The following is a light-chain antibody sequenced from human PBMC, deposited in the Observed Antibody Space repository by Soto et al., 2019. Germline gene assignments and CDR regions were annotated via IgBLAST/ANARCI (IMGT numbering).Light chain of an antibody. V-gene: IGKV3-15*01. CDR3: QQYNDWPPLT. J-gene: IGKJ4*01. Sequence: EIVMTQSPATLSVSPGERATLSCRASESVGTNLAWYQQKPSQAPRLLIYGASNRATGVPARFSGSGSGTEFTLIISSLQSEDVAVYYCQQYNDWPPLTFGGGTKVEIK. CDR2: GAS. CDR1: ESVGTN.